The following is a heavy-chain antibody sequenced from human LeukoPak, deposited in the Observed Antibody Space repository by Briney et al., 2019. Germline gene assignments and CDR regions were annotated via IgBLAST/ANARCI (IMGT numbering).Heavy chain of an antibody. D-gene: IGHD5-24*01. CDR1: GYTFTGYY. Sequence: ASVKVSCKASGYTFTGYYMHWVRQAPGQGLEWMGWINPNNGDTNYAQKLQGRVTMTTDTSTTTAYMELRSLRSDDTAVYYCAREMATIVNQFDYWGQGTLVTVSS. J-gene: IGHJ4*02. V-gene: IGHV1-18*04. CDR3: AREMATIVNQFDY. CDR2: INPNNGDT.